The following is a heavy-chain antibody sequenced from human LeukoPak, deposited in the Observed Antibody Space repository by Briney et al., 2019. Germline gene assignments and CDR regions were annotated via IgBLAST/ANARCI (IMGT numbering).Heavy chain of an antibody. CDR2: IYPGDSDT. CDR1: GYSFADWW. J-gene: IGHJ4*02. V-gene: IGHV5-51*01. CDR3: ARRGGDKEYFEY. Sequence: GESLKISCKGSGYSFADWWIGWIRQMPGKGLEWMGFIYPGDSDTRYSSSFQGKVTISADESIKTAYLLWSCLKASDSAIYYCARRGGDKEYFEYWGQGTLVTVSS. D-gene: IGHD2-21*01.